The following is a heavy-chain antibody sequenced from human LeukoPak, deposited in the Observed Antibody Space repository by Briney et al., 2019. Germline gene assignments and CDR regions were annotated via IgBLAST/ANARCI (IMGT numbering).Heavy chain of an antibody. CDR2: INHSGSI. J-gene: IGHJ3*02. CDR1: GYSISSGYY. Sequence: SEPLSLTCAVSGYSISSGYYWGWIRQPPGKGLECIGSINHSGSINYKPSLKSRVTISGDTSKNPFSLKLSSVTAADTAVYYCARGEYRYIGSYYGLWAFDIWGEGTMVTVSS. CDR3: ARGEYRYIGSYYGLWAFDI. V-gene: IGHV4-38-2*01. D-gene: IGHD1-26*01.